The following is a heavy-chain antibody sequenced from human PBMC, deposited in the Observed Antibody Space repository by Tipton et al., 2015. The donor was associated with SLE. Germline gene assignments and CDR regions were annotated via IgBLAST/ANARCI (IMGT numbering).Heavy chain of an antibody. CDR2: IYYSGSS. CDR3: AGGGPRGWPRLRPPFDI. D-gene: IGHD5-12*01. V-gene: IGHV4-59*01. J-gene: IGHJ3*02. Sequence: GLVKPSETLSLTCTVSGGSISSYYWSWIRQPPGKGLEWIAYIYYSGSSNSNPSLKSRVTISVDTSKNQLSLKLTSVTAADTAVYYCAGGGPRGWPRLRPPFDIWGQGTMVTVSS. CDR1: GGSISSYY.